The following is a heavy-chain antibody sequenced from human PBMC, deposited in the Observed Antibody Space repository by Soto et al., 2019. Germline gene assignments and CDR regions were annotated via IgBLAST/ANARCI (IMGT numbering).Heavy chain of an antibody. J-gene: IGHJ4*02. Sequence: GGSLRLSCAASGFTCSSYSMNWVRQAPGKGLEWVSYISSSSSTIYYADSVKGRFTISRDNAKNSLYLQMNSLRAEDTAVYYCARAEMEGDSSGLSYFDYWGQGTLVTVSS. CDR3: ARAEMEGDSSGLSYFDY. V-gene: IGHV3-48*01. CDR2: ISSSSSTI. CDR1: GFTCSSYS. D-gene: IGHD3-22*01.